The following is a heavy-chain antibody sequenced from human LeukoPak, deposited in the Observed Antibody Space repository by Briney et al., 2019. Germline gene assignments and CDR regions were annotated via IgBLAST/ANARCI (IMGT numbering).Heavy chain of an antibody. CDR3: ARMDSSSSYWFDP. CDR2: IYYSGST. Sequence: ASETLSLTCTVSGGSISSYYWSWIRRPPGKGLEWIGYIYYSGSTNCNPSLKSRVTISVDTSKNQFSLKLSSVTAADTAVYYCARMDSSSSYWFDPWGQGTLVTVSS. D-gene: IGHD6-13*01. V-gene: IGHV4-59*08. J-gene: IGHJ5*02. CDR1: GGSISSYY.